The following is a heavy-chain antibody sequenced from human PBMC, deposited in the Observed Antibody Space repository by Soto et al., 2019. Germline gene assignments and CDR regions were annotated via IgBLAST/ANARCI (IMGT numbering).Heavy chain of an antibody. CDR3: TRGPGILTGYIYYYYMDV. D-gene: IGHD3-9*01. CDR1: GFTSGDYV. J-gene: IGHJ6*03. CDR2: IRRKVYGGTT. Sequence: GGSLRLSCTAFGFTSGDYVMSWFRQAPGKGLEWVGLIRRKVYGGTTEYAASVKDRFTISRDDSKSIAYLQMDSLKTEDTAVYYCTRGPGILTGYIYYYYMDVWGKGTTVTVSS. V-gene: IGHV3-49*03.